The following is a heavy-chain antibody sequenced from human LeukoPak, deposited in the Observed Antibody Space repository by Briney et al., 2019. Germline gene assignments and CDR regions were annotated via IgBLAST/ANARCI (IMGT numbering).Heavy chain of an antibody. J-gene: IGHJ4*02. Sequence: ASVKVSCKASGYTFTGYYMHWVRQAPGQGLEWMGWIIPNSGGTNYAQKFQGRVTMTRDTSTSTAYMELSRLRSDDTAVYYCAFSVGATMGFDYWGQGTLVTVSS. CDR1: GYTFTGYY. CDR2: IIPNSGGT. D-gene: IGHD1-26*01. CDR3: AFSVGATMGFDY. V-gene: IGHV1-2*02.